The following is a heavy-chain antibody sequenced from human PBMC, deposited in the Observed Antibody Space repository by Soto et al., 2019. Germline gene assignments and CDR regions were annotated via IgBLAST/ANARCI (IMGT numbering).Heavy chain of an antibody. CDR1: GYSFTSYW. CDR2: IYPGDSDT. Sequence: GESLKISCKGSGYSFTSYWIGWVRQMPGKGLEWMGIIYPGDSDTRYSPSFQGQVTISADKSISTAYLQWSSLKASDTAVYYCARRQYYYDSSGYHDYYYYYGMDVWGQGTTVTV. V-gene: IGHV5-51*01. J-gene: IGHJ6*02. D-gene: IGHD3-22*01. CDR3: ARRQYYYDSSGYHDYYYYYGMDV.